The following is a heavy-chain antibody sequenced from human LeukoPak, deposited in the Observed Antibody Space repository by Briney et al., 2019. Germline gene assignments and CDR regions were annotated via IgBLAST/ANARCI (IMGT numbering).Heavy chain of an antibody. CDR1: GYTFTGYY. CDR2: INPSGGST. CDR3: ARGVTMVRGVKFLAYYYYGMDV. Sequence: ASVKVSCKASGYTFTGYYMHWVRQAPGQGLEWMGIINPSGGSTSYAQKFQGRVTMTRDTSTSTVYMELSSLRSEDTAVYYCARGVTMVRGVKFLAYYYYGMDVWGQGTTVTVSS. V-gene: IGHV1-46*01. D-gene: IGHD3-10*01. J-gene: IGHJ6*02.